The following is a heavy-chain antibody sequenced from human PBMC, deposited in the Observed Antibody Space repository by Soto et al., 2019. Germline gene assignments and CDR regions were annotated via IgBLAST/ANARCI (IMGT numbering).Heavy chain of an antibody. V-gene: IGHV3-9*01. Sequence: GGSLRLSCAASGFTFDDYAMHWVRQAPGKGLEWVSGISWNSGSIGYADSVKGRFTISRDNAKNSLYLQMNSLRAEDTALYYCAKDFSAHLWFGELIYMGGAFDIWGQGTMVTVS. CDR2: ISWNSGSI. D-gene: IGHD3-10*01. CDR1: GFTFDDYA. CDR3: AKDFSAHLWFGELIYMGGAFDI. J-gene: IGHJ3*02.